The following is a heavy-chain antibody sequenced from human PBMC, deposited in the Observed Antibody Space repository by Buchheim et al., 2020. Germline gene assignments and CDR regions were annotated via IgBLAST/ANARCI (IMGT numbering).Heavy chain of an antibody. D-gene: IGHD1-26*01. Sequence: EVQLLESGGGLVQPGGSLRLSCAASGFTFIFYLMHWVRQAPGKGLVWVSGINSDGSSTSYAESGKGGITISRGNAKNTLYLQMNSLRAEDTAVYYCARDRYSGSYYDAFDIWGQGT. CDR2: INSDGSST. V-gene: IGHV3-74*01. CDR1: GFTFIFYL. J-gene: IGHJ3*02. CDR3: ARDRYSGSYYDAFDI.